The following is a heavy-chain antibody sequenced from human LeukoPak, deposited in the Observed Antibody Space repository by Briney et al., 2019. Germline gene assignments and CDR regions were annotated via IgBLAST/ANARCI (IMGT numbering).Heavy chain of an antibody. V-gene: IGHV3-13*01. J-gene: IGHJ5*02. Sequence: PGGSLRLSCAASGFTLSTYDMHWVRRPPGKGLEWVSGIDIPGNTYYPDSVKGRFTMSRESAKNSLYLQLNSLRVGDTAVYYCARAVAGTHWFDPWGQGTLVTVSS. CDR1: GFTLSTYD. CDR2: IDIPGNT. CDR3: ARAVAGTHWFDP. D-gene: IGHD6-19*01.